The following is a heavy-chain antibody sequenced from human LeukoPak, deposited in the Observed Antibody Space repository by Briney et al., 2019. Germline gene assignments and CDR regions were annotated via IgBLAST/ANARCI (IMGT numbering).Heavy chain of an antibody. CDR3: ARGPRRGSYSYEKSAWFDP. V-gene: IGHV3-74*01. D-gene: IGHD1-26*01. CDR2: INSDGSST. Sequence: GGSLRLSCAASGFTFSSYWMHWVRQAPGKGLVWVSRINSDGSSTSYADSVKGRFTISRDNAKNTLYLQMNSLRAEDTAVYYCARGPRRGSYSYEKSAWFDPWGQGTLVTVSS. CDR1: GFTFSSYW. J-gene: IGHJ5*02.